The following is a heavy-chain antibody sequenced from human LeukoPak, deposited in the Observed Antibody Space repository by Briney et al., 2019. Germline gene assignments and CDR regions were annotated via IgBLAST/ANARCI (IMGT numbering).Heavy chain of an antibody. CDR3: ARDLGMAAAALD. Sequence: PSETLSLTCAVYGGSFSGYYWSWIRQPPGKGLEWIGEINHSGSTNYNPSLKSRVTISVDTSKNQFSLKLSSVTAADTAVYYCARDLGMAAAALDWGQGTLVTVSS. D-gene: IGHD6-13*01. CDR2: INHSGST. V-gene: IGHV4-34*01. J-gene: IGHJ4*02. CDR1: GGSFSGYY.